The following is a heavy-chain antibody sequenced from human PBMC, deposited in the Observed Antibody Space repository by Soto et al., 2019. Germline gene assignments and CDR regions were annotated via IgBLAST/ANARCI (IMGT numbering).Heavy chain of an antibody. Sequence: KTXGSLRLTCAASGFTFSSYSMNGVRQAPGKGLEWVSSISSSSSYIYYADSVKGRFTISRDNAKNSLYLQMNSLRAEDTAVYYCARKYNYYGDYEGRQDVWGQGTTVTVSS. CDR2: ISSSSSYI. V-gene: IGHV3-21*01. CDR1: GFTFSSYS. CDR3: ARKYNYYGDYEGRQDV. D-gene: IGHD4-17*01. J-gene: IGHJ6*02.